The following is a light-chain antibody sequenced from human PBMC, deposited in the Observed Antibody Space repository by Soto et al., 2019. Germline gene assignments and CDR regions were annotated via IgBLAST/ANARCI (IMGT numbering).Light chain of an antibody. J-gene: IGLJ2*01. Sequence: SYELTQPPSVSLSSGQTARIACSGDALPKQYAYWYQQKPGQAPVLVIYKDNERPSGIPERFSGSSSGTTVTLTISGVQAEDEADYYCQSSDSSGTYVVFGGGTKLTVL. CDR2: KDN. CDR1: ALPKQY. V-gene: IGLV3-25*02. CDR3: QSSDSSGTYVV.